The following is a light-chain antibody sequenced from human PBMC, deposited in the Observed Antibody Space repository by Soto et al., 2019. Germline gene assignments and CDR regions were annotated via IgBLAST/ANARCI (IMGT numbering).Light chain of an antibody. Sequence: IQTTQSPSSLSTSVGDRVSLTCRASQGISNYLAWYHQKPWKAPKLLIYDASSLQSGVPSRFSGSGSGTHFTLTISRLQTEDFATYDGQQLHGYTITVRQPTRLEIK. CDR3: QQLHGYTIT. CDR1: QGISNY. J-gene: IGKJ5*01. CDR2: DAS. V-gene: IGKV1-13*02.